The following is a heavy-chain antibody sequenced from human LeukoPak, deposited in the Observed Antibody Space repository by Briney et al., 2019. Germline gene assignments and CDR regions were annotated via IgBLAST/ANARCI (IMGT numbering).Heavy chain of an antibody. CDR3: ARDRKGSGRYGAAFDY. J-gene: IGHJ4*02. V-gene: IGHV4-4*07. CDR2: IYTSGST. CDR1: GGSISSYY. D-gene: IGHD6-19*01. Sequence: PSETLSLTCTVSGGSISSYYSSWIRQPAGKGLEWIGRIYTSGSTNYNPSLKSRVTMSVDTSKNQFSLKLSSVTAADTAVYYCARDRKGSGRYGAAFDYWGQGTLVTVSS.